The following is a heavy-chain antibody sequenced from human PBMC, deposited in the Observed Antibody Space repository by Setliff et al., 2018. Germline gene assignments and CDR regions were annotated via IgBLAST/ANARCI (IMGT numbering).Heavy chain of an antibody. CDR3: AKDRRGSNYGMDV. CDR2: ISYDGSNR. Sequence: PGGSLRLSCAASGFTFSSYGMHWVRQAPGKGLEWVAVISYDGSNRYYADSVKGRFTISRVNSRNTLYLQMNSLRAEDTAVYYCAKDRRGSNYGMDVWGQGTTVTVSS. D-gene: IGHD3-16*01. J-gene: IGHJ6*02. CDR1: GFTFSSYG. V-gene: IGHV3-30*18.